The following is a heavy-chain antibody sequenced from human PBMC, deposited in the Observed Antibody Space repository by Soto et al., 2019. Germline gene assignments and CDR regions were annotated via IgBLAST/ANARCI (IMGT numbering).Heavy chain of an antibody. CDR2: ISYDGSNK. Sequence: PGGPLRLSCAASGFTFSSYAMHWVRQPPGKGLEWVAVISYDGSNKYYADSVKGRFTISRDNSKNTLYLQMNSLRAEDTAVYYCARARKSSGWTLFDYWGQGTLVTVSS. V-gene: IGHV3-30-3*01. CDR3: ARARKSSGWTLFDY. J-gene: IGHJ4*02. CDR1: GFTFSSYA. D-gene: IGHD6-19*01.